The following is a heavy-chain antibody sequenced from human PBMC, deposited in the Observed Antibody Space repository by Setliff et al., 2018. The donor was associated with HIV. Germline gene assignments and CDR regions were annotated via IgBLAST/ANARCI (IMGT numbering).Heavy chain of an antibody. Sequence: PSETLSLTCTVSGGSISSYYWSWIRQPAGKGLEWIGRIYSTGSINYNPSLRSGVTMSVDRPKNSFSLEVTSVTAADTAIYYCARDFGTFHAFDMWGQGTVVTVSS. CDR1: GGSISSYY. D-gene: IGHD3-10*01. CDR3: ARDFGTFHAFDM. CDR2: IYSTGSI. V-gene: IGHV4-4*07. J-gene: IGHJ3*02.